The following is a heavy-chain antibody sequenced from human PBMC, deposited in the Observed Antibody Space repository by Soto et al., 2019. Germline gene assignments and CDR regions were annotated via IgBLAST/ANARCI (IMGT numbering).Heavy chain of an antibody. J-gene: IGHJ3*02. Sequence: QLHLVQSGAVVKKPGASVTVSCSASGYPVTAYYMHWVRQAPGRGLEWMGGINPATGAAKYTQTFPGRGTMTRDTSTSTGFMELSGLTSGDTAVFYCARGGGVGVAGSAAFDMWGQGTLVTVSS. D-gene: IGHD3-3*01. CDR1: GYPVTAYY. CDR3: ARGGGVGVAGSAAFDM. CDR2: INPATGAA. V-gene: IGHV1-2*02.